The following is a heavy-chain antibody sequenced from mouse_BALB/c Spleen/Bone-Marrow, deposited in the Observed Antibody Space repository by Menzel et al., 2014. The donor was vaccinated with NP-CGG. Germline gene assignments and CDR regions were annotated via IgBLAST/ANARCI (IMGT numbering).Heavy chain of an antibody. Sequence: EVKLQESGPELVKPGASVKLSCRASGFSFTDYFINWVKQSHGKSLEWIGRIHPYNGDTFYNQKFKVKVTLTVDKSSNTARMELLSLTSEDSAVYYCGRYGYDAMDFWGQGTSVTVSS. J-gene: IGHJ4*01. CDR3: GRYGYDAMDF. D-gene: IGHD1-1*02. CDR1: GFSFTDYF. CDR2: IHPYNGDT. V-gene: IGHV1-37*01.